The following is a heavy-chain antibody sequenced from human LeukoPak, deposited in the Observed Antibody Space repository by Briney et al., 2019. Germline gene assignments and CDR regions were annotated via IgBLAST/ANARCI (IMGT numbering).Heavy chain of an antibody. CDR2: INPNSGAT. CDR1: GYTFTGYY. Sequence: VASVKVSCKASGYTFTGYYIHWVRQAPGQGLEWMGWINPNSGATNYAQRFQGRVTMTRDTSISTAYMELSSLTSDDTAVYFCARVRERTTSAAAYLGQGTLVTVSS. V-gene: IGHV1-2*02. D-gene: IGHD4-17*01. CDR3: ARVRERTTSAAAY. J-gene: IGHJ4*02.